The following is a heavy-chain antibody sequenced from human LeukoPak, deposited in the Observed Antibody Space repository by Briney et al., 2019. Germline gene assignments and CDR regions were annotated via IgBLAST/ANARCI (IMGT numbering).Heavy chain of an antibody. Sequence: SETLSLTCTVSGGSISGGGYYWSWIRQHPGKGLEWIGYIYYTGTTYYNPSLKSRVSISVDTSKSQFSLKLSSVTAADTAVYYCARGYTSGYGGNGFDPWGQGTLVTVSS. CDR2: IYYTGTT. V-gene: IGHV4-31*03. CDR1: GGSISGGGYY. CDR3: ARGYTSGYGGNGFDP. D-gene: IGHD5-12*01. J-gene: IGHJ5*02.